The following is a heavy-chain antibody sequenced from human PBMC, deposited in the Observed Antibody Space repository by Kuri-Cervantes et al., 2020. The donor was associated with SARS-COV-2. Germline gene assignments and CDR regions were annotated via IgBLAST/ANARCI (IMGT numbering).Heavy chain of an antibody. D-gene: IGHD1-26*01. V-gene: IGHV4-34*01. CDR1: GGSFSGYY. CDR2: IYYSGST. J-gene: IGHJ4*02. CDR3: AKASIVGATYFDY. Sequence: ESLKISCAVYGGSFSGYYWSWTRQPPGKGLEWIGSIYYSGSTYYNPSLKSRVTISVDTSKNQFSLKLSSVTAADTAVYYCAKASIVGATYFDYWGQGTLVTVSS.